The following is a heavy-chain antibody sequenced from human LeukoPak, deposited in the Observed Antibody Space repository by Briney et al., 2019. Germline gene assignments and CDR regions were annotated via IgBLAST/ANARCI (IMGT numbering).Heavy chain of an antibody. V-gene: IGHV1-69*05. CDR3: AGSRDYYGSGSYLEYFQH. Sequence: SVKVSCKASGATFSSYAISWVRQAPGQGLEWMGGIIPIFGTANYAQKFQGRVAITTDESTSTAYMELSSLRSEDTAVYYCAGSRDYYGSGSYLEYFQHWGQGTLVTVSS. J-gene: IGHJ1*01. CDR2: IIPIFGTA. CDR1: GATFSSYA. D-gene: IGHD3-10*01.